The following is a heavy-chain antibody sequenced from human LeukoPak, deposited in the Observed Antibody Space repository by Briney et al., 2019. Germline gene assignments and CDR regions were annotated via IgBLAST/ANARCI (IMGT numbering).Heavy chain of an antibody. CDR3: ATDLRRIAAAGSRINWFDP. CDR2: FDPEDGET. Sequence: ASVKVSCKVSGYTLTELSMHWVRQAPGKGLEWMGGFDPEDGETIYAQKFQGRVTMTEDTSTYTAYMELSSLRSEDTAVYYCATDLRRIAAAGSRINWFDPWGQGTLVTVSS. CDR1: GYTLTELS. V-gene: IGHV1-24*01. J-gene: IGHJ5*02. D-gene: IGHD6-13*01.